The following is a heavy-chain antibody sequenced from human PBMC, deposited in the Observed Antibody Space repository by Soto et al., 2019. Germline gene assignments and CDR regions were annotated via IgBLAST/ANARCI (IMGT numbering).Heavy chain of an antibody. CDR3: ARVFAATYDYAWGSYRYYYYYGMDV. Sequence: LSLTCAVSGYSISSGYYWGWIRQPPGKGLEWIGSIYHSGSTYYNPSLKSRVTISVDTSKNQFSLKLSSVTAADTAVYYCARVFAATYDYAWGSYRYYYYYGMDVWGQGTTVTVSS. V-gene: IGHV4-38-2*01. D-gene: IGHD3-16*02. CDR2: IYHSGST. J-gene: IGHJ6*02. CDR1: GYSISSGYY.